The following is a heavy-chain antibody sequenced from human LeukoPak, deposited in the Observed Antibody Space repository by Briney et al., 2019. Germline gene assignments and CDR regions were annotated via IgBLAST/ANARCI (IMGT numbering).Heavy chain of an antibody. CDR1: GFTVSDSF. D-gene: IGHD2-2*01. J-gene: IGHJ4*02. Sequence: GGSLRLSCAATGFTVSDSFMTWVRQAPGKGLEWVAVIWNDGSNKYYADSVKGRFTISRDNSKNTLYLQMNSLRAEDTAVYYCARDYCSSTSCLFDYWGQGTLVTVSS. V-gene: IGHV3-33*08. CDR2: IWNDGSNK. CDR3: ARDYCSSTSCLFDY.